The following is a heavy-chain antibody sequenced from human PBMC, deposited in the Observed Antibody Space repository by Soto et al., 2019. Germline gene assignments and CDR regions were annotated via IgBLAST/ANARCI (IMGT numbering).Heavy chain of an antibody. D-gene: IGHD7-27*01. CDR3: ARDIGTGGYYLDL. CDR2: IWYDGSRE. CDR1: GFTFHYG. J-gene: IGHJ4*02. Sequence: QVQVVESGGGVVQPGRSLRLSCVASGFTFHYGMHWVRQAPGKGLEWVAVIWYDGSREYYEDSVKGRFTISRDDSKNTLYLQMNSLRVEDTALYYCARDIGTGGYYLDLWGQGTLVTVSS. V-gene: IGHV3-33*01.